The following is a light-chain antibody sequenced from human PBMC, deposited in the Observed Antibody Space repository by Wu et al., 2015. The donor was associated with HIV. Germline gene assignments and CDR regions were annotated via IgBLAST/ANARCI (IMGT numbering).Light chain of an antibody. CDR3: QQRGT. J-gene: IGKJ1*01. CDR1: QSVSSF. CDR2: DAS. V-gene: IGKV3-11*01. Sequence: EIVLTQSPATLSLSPGERATLSCRASQSVSSFLAWYQQKPGQSPRLLIYDASNRASGIPARFSGRGSGTDFTLTISSLEPEDSAVYYCQQRGTFGQGTKVEIK.